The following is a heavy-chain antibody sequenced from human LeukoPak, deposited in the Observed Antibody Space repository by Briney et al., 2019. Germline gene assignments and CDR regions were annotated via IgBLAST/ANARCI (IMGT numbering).Heavy chain of an antibody. J-gene: IGHJ4*02. V-gene: IGHV4-59*01. Sequence: SETLSHTCTVSGGSMTSYYWNWIRQPPGKGLEWIGFIFYSGSTNYNPSLKSRVTISVDTSRNQFSLKLSSVTAADTAIYYCARVDCISTSCPADYWGQGTLVTVSS. D-gene: IGHD2-2*01. CDR3: ARVDCISTSCPADY. CDR1: GGSMTSYY. CDR2: IFYSGST.